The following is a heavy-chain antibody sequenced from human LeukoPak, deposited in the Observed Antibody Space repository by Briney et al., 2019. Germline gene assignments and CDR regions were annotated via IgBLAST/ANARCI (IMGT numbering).Heavy chain of an antibody. V-gene: IGHV3-30*04. Sequence: GRSLRLSCAASGFTFNTYAIHWVRQAPGKGLEWVAVISFDGTNKYYADSVKGRFTISRDNSKNTLYLQMISLRPEDTAIYYCARDATGVVTAIPEFPDYWGQGTLVTVSS. CDR2: ISFDGTNK. CDR1: GFTFNTYA. CDR3: ARDATGVVTAIPEFPDY. J-gene: IGHJ4*02. D-gene: IGHD2-21*02.